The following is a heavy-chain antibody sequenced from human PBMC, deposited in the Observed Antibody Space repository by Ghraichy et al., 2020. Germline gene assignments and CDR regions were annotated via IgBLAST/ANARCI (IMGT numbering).Heavy chain of an antibody. D-gene: IGHD3-9*01. Sequence: ASVKVSCKASGYTFTIYDFNWVRQAPGQGLEWMGWISTDNGNTNYAQKFQGRVTLTADTSTSTAYMELRSLRSDDTAVYYCARESAPHTLTGYPNYGMDVWGQETTVTVSS. CDR3: ARESAPHTLTGYPNYGMDV. CDR2: ISTDNGNT. V-gene: IGHV1-18*01. CDR1: GYTFTIYD. J-gene: IGHJ6*02.